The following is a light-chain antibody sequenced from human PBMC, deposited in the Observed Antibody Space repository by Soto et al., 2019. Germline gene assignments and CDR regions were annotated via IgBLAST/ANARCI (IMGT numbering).Light chain of an antibody. V-gene: IGLV1-44*01. J-gene: IGLJ1*01. CDR2: TTN. CDR3: AAWDDSLNGHV. Sequence: QSVLTQPHSASGTPGQRVTISCSGSSSNIGTSSVHWFQQLPGTAPKLLISTTNQRPSGVPERFSGSKSGTSASLAINGPQSEDEADYYCAAWDDSLNGHVFGTGTKVTVL. CDR1: SSNIGTSS.